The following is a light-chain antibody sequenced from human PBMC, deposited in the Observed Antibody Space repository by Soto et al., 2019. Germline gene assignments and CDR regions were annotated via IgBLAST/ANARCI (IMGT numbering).Light chain of an antibody. J-gene: IGKJ2*01. V-gene: IGKV3-15*01. CDR2: CAS. Sequence: EIVMTQSPATLSVSPGERATLSCRASQSVSSNLAWYQQKPGHAPRLLIYCASTRATGVPARFSGSGSGTAFILTISSLQSEDFAVYYCQQYNTWPPTFGQGTKLEIK. CDR1: QSVSSN. CDR3: QQYNTWPPT.